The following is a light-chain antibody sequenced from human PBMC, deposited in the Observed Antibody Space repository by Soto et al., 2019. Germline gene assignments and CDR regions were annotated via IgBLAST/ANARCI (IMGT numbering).Light chain of an antibody. V-gene: IGKV3-20*01. Sequence: IVLTQSPGTLSLSPWERATLSCRASQTVRNNYLAWYQQKPGQAPRLLIYDASSRATGIPDRFSGGGSGTDFTLTIGRLEPEDFAVYYCQQFSSYPLTFGGGTKVDIK. CDR2: DAS. J-gene: IGKJ4*01. CDR3: QQFSSYPLT. CDR1: QTVRNNY.